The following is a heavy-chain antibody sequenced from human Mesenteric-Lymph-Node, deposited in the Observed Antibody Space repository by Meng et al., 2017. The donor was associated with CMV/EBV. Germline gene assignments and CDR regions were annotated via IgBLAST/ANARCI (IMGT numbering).Heavy chain of an antibody. CDR2: ISSDGITQ. Sequence: GESLKISCAPSGITIRNYPIHWVRQAPGKGLEWLTSISSDGITQRRADSVKGRFSLSRDHSENPVYLQMNSLRPEDTAVYYCAKDKEIRCSRGSFGCYWIFDSWGQGTLVTVSS. J-gene: IGHJ4*02. CDR3: AKDKEIRCSRGSFGCYWIFDS. CDR1: GITIRNYP. D-gene: IGHD2-2*01. V-gene: IGHV3-30-3*01.